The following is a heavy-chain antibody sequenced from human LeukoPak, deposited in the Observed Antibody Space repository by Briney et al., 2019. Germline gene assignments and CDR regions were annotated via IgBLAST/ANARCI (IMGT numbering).Heavy chain of an antibody. CDR2: INPNSGGT. Sequence: ASVKVSCKASGYTFTGYYMHWVRQAPGQGLEWMGWINPNSGGTNYAQKFQGRVTMTRDTSISTAYMELSRLRSDDTAVYYCARGGTYYYDRSGYPKVDYWGQGTLVTVSS. CDR1: GYTFTGYY. J-gene: IGHJ4*02. CDR3: ARGGTYYYDRSGYPKVDY. V-gene: IGHV1-2*02. D-gene: IGHD3-22*01.